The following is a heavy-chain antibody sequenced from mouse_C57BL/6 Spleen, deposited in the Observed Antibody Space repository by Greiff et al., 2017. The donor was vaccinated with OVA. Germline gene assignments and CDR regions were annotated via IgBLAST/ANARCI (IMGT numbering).Heavy chain of an antibody. D-gene: IGHD3-2*02. CDR3: TRGEDSSGSFAY. CDR1: GYTFTDYE. J-gene: IGHJ3*01. CDR2: IDPETGGT. Sequence: VQLQQSGAELVRPGASVTLSCKASGYTFTDYEMHWVKQTPVHGLEWIGAIDPETGGTAYNQKFKGKAILTADKSSSTAYMELRRLTSEDSAVYYCTRGEDSSGSFAYWGQGTLVTVSA. V-gene: IGHV1-15*01.